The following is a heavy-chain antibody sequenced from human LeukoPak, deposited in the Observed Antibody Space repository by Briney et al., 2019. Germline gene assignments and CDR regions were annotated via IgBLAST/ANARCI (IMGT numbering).Heavy chain of an antibody. CDR2: ISWNSGTI. Sequence: PGGSLRLSCAASGFTFDDYAMHWVRQAPGKGLEWVSGISWNSGTIYYADSVKGRFTISRDDAKNSLYLQMHSPRAEDTALYYCAKRSAAGTVGYFDYWGQGTLVTVSS. CDR1: GFTFDDYA. J-gene: IGHJ4*02. D-gene: IGHD6-13*01. V-gene: IGHV3-9*01. CDR3: AKRSAAGTVGYFDY.